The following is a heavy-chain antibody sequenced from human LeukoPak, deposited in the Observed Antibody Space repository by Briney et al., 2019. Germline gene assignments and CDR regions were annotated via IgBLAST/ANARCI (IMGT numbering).Heavy chain of an antibody. J-gene: IGHJ5*02. CDR2: LFHGGTT. D-gene: IGHD3-22*01. CDR3: ARGRYYYDSSGYYYDNWFDP. Sequence: PSETLSLTCTVAGGSISGYYWSWIRQPPGKGLEYIGFLFHGGTTKYSPSLKSRATISVDTSKNQFSLTLTSVTAADTALYYCARGRYYYDSSGYYYDNWFDPWGQGTLVTVSS. CDR1: GGSISGYY. V-gene: IGHV4-59*01.